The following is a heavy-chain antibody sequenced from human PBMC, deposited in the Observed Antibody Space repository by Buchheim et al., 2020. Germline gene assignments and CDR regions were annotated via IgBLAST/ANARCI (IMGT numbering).Heavy chain of an antibody. CDR1: GDSVSNDNW. J-gene: IGHJ6*02. CDR2: IYYSGST. Sequence: QVQMQESGPGLVKPSGTLSLTCTVSGDSVSNDNWWSWIRQHPGKGLEWIGYIYYSGSTYYNPSLKSRVTISVDTSKNQFSLKLSSVTAADTAVYYCARVVPTYYGMDVWGQGTT. D-gene: IGHD2-2*01. CDR3: ARVVPTYYGMDV. V-gene: IGHV4-31*03.